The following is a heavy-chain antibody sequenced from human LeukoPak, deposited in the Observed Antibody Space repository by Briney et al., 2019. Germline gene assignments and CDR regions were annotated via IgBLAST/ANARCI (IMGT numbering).Heavy chain of an antibody. CDR2: IYHSGST. D-gene: IGHD3-22*01. CDR3: ARHWDSSAYLNSFDP. CDR1: GGAISSYY. Sequence: PSQTLSLTCTVSGGAISSYYWSWIRQPPGKGLELIGFIYHSGSTSYNPSLKSRVTISVDTSKNQFSLKLSSVTAADTAMYYCARHWDSSAYLNSFDPWGQGTLVSVSS. V-gene: IGHV4-59*08. J-gene: IGHJ5*02.